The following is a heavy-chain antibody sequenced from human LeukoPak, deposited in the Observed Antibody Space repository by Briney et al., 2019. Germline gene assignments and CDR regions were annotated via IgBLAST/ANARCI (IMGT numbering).Heavy chain of an antibody. CDR1: RFTFSTYW. D-gene: IGHD6-13*01. CDR3: ASYSSSWYSYGTYRYYYYIDV. CDR2: INQDGSEK. J-gene: IGHJ6*03. Sequence: PGGSLRLSCAASRFTFSTYWMSWVRQAPGKGLEWVAYINQDGSEKYYVDSVEGRFTISRDNAKKSLYLQMNSLRAEDTAVYYCASYSSSWYSYGTYRYYYYIDVWGKGTTVTVSS. V-gene: IGHV3-7*01.